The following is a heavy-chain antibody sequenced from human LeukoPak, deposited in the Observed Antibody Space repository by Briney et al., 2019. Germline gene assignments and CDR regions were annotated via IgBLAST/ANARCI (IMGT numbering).Heavy chain of an antibody. Sequence: GGSLRLSCAASGFTFSSYAMHWVRQAPGKGLEWVAVISYDGSNKYYADSVKGRFTISRDNSKNTLYLQMNSLRAEDTAVYYCARDILTGFDYWGQGTLVTVSS. CDR1: GFTFSSYA. CDR2: ISYDGSNK. CDR3: ARDILTGFDY. V-gene: IGHV3-30-3*01. J-gene: IGHJ4*02. D-gene: IGHD3-9*01.